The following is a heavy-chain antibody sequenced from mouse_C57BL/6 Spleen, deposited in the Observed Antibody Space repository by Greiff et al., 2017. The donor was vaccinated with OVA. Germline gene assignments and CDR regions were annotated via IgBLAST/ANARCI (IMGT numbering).Heavy chain of an antibody. CDR2: IRLKSDNYAT. J-gene: IGHJ2*01. Sequence: EVKLVESGGGLVQPGGSMKLSCVASGFTFSNYWMNWVRQSPEKGLEWVAQIRLKSDNYATHYAESVKGRFTISRDDSKSSVYLQMNNLRAEDTGIYYCTGHIYYDYDDYWGQGTTLTVSS. CDR1: GFTFSNYW. V-gene: IGHV6-3*01. D-gene: IGHD2-4*01. CDR3: TGHIYYDYDDY.